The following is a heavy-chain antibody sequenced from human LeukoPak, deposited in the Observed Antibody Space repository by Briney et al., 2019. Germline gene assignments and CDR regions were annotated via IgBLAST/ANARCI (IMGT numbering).Heavy chain of an antibody. CDR1: GYTLTELS. D-gene: IGHD1-26*01. CDR3: ATTWDSGSCDIFDP. J-gene: IGHJ5*02. CDR2: FDPEDGET. Sequence: ASVKVSCKVSGYTLTELSMHWVRQAPGKGLEWMGGFDPEDGETIYAQKFQGRVTMTEDTSTDTAYMELSSLRSEDTAVYYCATTWDSGSCDIFDPWGQGTLVTVSS. V-gene: IGHV1-24*01.